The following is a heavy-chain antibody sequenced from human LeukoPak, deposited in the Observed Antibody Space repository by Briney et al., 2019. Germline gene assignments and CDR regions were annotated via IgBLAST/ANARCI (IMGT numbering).Heavy chain of an antibody. J-gene: IGHJ4*02. CDR1: GGSIRSTDYY. Sequence: SETLSLTCTVSGGSIRSTDYYWGWVRQPPGKGLEWIGSIYYSGSTYYNPSLTSRVTISVDTSKKQFSLKLSSVTAADTAVYYCTRTLYDILTASYFGSSQLFDTWGQGTLVTASS. CDR3: TRTLYDILTASYFGSSQLFDT. D-gene: IGHD3-9*01. V-gene: IGHV4-39*01. CDR2: IYYSGST.